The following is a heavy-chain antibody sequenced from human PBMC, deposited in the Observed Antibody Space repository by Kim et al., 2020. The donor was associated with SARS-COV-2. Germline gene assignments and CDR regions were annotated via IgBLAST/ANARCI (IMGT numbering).Heavy chain of an antibody. CDR2: IYYSGST. V-gene: IGHV4-39*01. Sequence: SETLSLTCTVSGGSISSSSYYWGWIRQPPGKGLEWIGSIYYSGSTYYNPSLKSRVTISVDTSKNQFSLKLSSVTAADTAVYYCARHTPTTVVTPGWWFDPWGQGTLVTVSS. CDR3: ARHTPTTVVTPGWWFDP. J-gene: IGHJ5*02. D-gene: IGHD4-17*01. CDR1: GGSISSSSYY.